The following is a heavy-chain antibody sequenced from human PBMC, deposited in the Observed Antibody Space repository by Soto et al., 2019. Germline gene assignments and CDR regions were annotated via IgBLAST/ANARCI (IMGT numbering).Heavy chain of an antibody. CDR2: ISSSGTTI. CDR3: VRDQATGRSWVGLDF. V-gene: IGHV3-48*02. Sequence: EVQLVESGGGLVQPGGSLRLSCAASGFTLSGYAMNWVRQAPGKGLEWVSFISSSGTTISYADSVMGRFTISRDIAKNTLYLQMNSLRNEDTAVYYCVRDQATGRSWVGLDFWGQGTLVTVSS. J-gene: IGHJ4*02. D-gene: IGHD1-26*01. CDR1: GFTLSGYA.